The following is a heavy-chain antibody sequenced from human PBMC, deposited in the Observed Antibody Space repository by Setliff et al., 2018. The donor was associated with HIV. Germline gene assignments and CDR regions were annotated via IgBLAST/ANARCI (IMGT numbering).Heavy chain of an antibody. J-gene: IGHJ4*02. CDR2: LYHSGTN. D-gene: IGHD5-18*01. CDR3: ARQVGSQYSYWAYYFDS. V-gene: IGHV4-38-2*01. CDR1: GYSISSGYF. Sequence: SETLSLTCAVSGYSISSGYFWGWIRQPPGKGLEWIGRLYHSGTNFYNQYLKSRVTISLDTSTNRFSLKLNSVTAADTAIYYCARQVGSQYSYWAYYFDSWGQGALVTVSS.